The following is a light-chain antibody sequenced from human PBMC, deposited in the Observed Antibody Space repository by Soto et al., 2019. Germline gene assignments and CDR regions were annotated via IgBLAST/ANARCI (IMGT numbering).Light chain of an antibody. CDR1: QSVSSSY. V-gene: IGKV3D-20*02. CDR2: GAY. J-gene: IGKJ1*01. Sequence: DIVLTQSPVTLSLYPGERATLSCRASQSVSSSYLAWYQQKPGQAHRLLIYGAYSRATGIQDRFSGSGSGTDFTLTIRSLEPEDLAVYYCQQRSNWPRTVGQGTKVDI. CDR3: QQRSNWPRT.